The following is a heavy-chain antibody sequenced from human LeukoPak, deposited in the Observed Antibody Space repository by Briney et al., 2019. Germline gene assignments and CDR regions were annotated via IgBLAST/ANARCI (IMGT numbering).Heavy chain of an antibody. CDR1: GFTFSDYY. Sequence: GGPLRLSCAASGFTFSDYYMSWIRQAPGKGLEWVSYISSSGSTIYYADSVKGRFTISRDNAKNSLYLQMNSLRAEDTAVYYCAGCHDSSGYLRGRAYYYYYMDVWGKGTTVTVSS. D-gene: IGHD3-22*01. CDR2: ISSSGSTI. V-gene: IGHV3-11*01. CDR3: AGCHDSSGYLRGRAYYYYYMDV. J-gene: IGHJ6*03.